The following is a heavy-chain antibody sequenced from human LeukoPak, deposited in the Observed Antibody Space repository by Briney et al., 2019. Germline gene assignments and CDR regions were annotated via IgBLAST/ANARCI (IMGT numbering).Heavy chain of an antibody. Sequence: GGSLRLSCATSGFSFSSYAMSWVRQAPGKGLEWVSAISGSGGSTYYADSVKGRFTISRDNSKNTLYLQMNSLRAEDTAVYYCAKHAYDFWSGYTSYWGQGTLVTVSS. CDR2: ISGSGGST. D-gene: IGHD3-3*01. CDR3: AKHAYDFWSGYTSY. V-gene: IGHV3-23*01. J-gene: IGHJ4*02. CDR1: GFSFSSYA.